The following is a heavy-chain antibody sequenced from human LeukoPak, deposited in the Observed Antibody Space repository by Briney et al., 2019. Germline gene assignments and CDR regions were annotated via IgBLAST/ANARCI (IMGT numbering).Heavy chain of an antibody. J-gene: IGHJ5*02. V-gene: IGHV4-59*01. CDR2: IYCSGST. Sequence: SETLSLTCTVSDASISSYYWSWIRQPPGKGLEWIGYIYCSGSTNYNPSLKSRVTISVDTSKKQFSLRLTSVTAADTAVYYCARHIAVAGTGNWFDPWGQGTLVTVSS. CDR1: DASISSYY. D-gene: IGHD6-19*01. CDR3: ARHIAVAGTGNWFDP.